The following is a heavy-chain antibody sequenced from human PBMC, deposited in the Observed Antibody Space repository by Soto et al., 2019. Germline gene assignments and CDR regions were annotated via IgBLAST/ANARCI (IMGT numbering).Heavy chain of an antibody. V-gene: IGHV3-30*18. D-gene: IGHD3-3*01. CDR1: GFTFSSYG. CDR2: ISYDGSNK. Sequence: ESGGGVVQPGRSLRLSCAASGFTFSSYGMHWVRQAPGKGLEWVAVISYDGSNKYYADSVKGRFTISRDNSKNTLYLQMNSLRAEDTAVYYCAKEVRDFWSGYNYYYGMDVWGQGTTVTVSS. CDR3: AKEVRDFWSGYNYYYGMDV. J-gene: IGHJ6*02.